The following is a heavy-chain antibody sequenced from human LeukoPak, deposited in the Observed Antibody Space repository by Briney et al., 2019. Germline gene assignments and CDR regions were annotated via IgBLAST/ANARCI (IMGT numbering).Heavy chain of an antibody. V-gene: IGHV4-34*01. CDR3: ARRTYYYDDNAQARDY. CDR2: INPSGSP. CDR1: GWSFGGSY. J-gene: IGHJ4*02. Sequence: SETLSLTCVVYGWSFGGSYWTSIRQPPGKGLQYIGEINPSGSPIYNPSLEGRVTISVDTSINQFSLKLNSVTAADTAVYFCARRTYYYDDNAQARDYWGRGTLVTVSS. D-gene: IGHD3-22*01.